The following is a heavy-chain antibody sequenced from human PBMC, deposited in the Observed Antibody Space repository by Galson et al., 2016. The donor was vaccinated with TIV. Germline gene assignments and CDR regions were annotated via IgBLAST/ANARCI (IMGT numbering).Heavy chain of an antibody. V-gene: IGHV1-8*02. CDR2: MNANSGNR. CDR3: ASAGPSDSGDYGKF. D-gene: IGHD4-17*01. CDR1: GYTSNTYD. J-gene: IGHJ4*02. Sequence: SVKVSCKASGYTSNTYDINWVRQATGQGLEWMGWMNANSGNRGYAPKFQGRLTLTRDTSRGTAYMELSSLRSEDTAAYYCASAGPSDSGDYGKFWGQGTLVTVSS.